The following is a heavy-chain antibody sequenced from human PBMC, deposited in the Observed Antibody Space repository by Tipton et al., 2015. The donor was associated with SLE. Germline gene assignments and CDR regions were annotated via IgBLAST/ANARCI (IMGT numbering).Heavy chain of an antibody. J-gene: IGHJ4*02. Sequence: SLRLSCVASGFTFSTHAIHWVRQVPGKGLEWVSGISGSGGSTYYADSVKGRFTISRDNSRNTVFLQMNSLRAEDTAVYYCAKVEPRNNWGSVDYWGLGILVTISS. CDR2: ISGSGGST. CDR1: GFTFSTHA. CDR3: AKVEPRNNWGSVDY. D-gene: IGHD7-27*01. V-gene: IGHV3-23*01.